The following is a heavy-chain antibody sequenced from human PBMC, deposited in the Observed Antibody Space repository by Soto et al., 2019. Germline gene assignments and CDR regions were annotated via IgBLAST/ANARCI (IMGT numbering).Heavy chain of an antibody. CDR2: IDPSDSYT. J-gene: IGHJ6*02. V-gene: IGHV5-10-1*01. Sequence: PGESLKISCKGSGYSFTSYWISWVRQMPGKGLEWMGRIDPSDSYTNYSPSFQGHVTISADKSISTAYLQWSSLKASDTAMYYCARQNVATISYYGMDVWGQGTTVTVSS. D-gene: IGHD5-12*01. CDR1: GYSFTSYW. CDR3: ARQNVATISYYGMDV.